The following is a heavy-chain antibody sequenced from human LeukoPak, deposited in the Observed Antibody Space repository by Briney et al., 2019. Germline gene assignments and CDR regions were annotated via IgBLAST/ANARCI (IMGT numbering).Heavy chain of an antibody. Sequence: ASVKVSCKASGYTFTGYYMHWVRQAPGQGLEWMGRINPNSGGTNYAQKFQGRVTMTRDTSISAAYMELSRLRSDDTAVYYCARDANYGDYGDAFDIWGQGTRVTVSS. CDR3: ARDANYGDYGDAFDI. CDR1: GYTFTGYY. J-gene: IGHJ3*02. D-gene: IGHD4-17*01. CDR2: INPNSGGT. V-gene: IGHV1-2*06.